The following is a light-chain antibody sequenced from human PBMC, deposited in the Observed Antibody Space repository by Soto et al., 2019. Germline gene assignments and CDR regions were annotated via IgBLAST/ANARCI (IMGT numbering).Light chain of an antibody. J-gene: IGKJ5*01. CDR3: QQRNAWPPVT. V-gene: IGKV3-11*01. CDR2: GAF. CDR1: PSVPNY. Sequence: IALTPAPAPLSLSPGERATLSCRASPSVPNYVAWYQQKPGQAPRLLIYGAFNRATGIPARFSGSGSGADFTLTISSLEPEDFAIYYCQQRNAWPPVTFGQGTRL.